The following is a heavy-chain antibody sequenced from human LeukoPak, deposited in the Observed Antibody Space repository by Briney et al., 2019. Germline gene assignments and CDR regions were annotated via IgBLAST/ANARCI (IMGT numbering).Heavy chain of an antibody. CDR1: GYTFTSYY. J-gene: IGHJ4*02. D-gene: IGHD2-15*01. V-gene: IGHV1-3*01. CDR3: ASLIFCSGGSCYPRTTYYFDY. CDR2: INAGNGNT. Sequence: GASVKVSCKASGYTFTSYYMHWVRQAPGQRLEWMGWINAGNGNTKYSQKFQGRVTITADESTSTAYMELSSLRSEDTAVYYCASLIFCSGGSCYPRTTYYFDYWGQGTLVTVSS.